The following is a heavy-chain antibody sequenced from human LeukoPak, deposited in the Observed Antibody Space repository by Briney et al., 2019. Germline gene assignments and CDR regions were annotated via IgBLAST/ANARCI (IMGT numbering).Heavy chain of an antibody. CDR3: ARDRSRYYLDY. D-gene: IGHD6-13*01. Sequence: PGGSLRLSCAASGFTFTSYSMTWVRQAPGKGLEWLSYISSVGSPIYYADSVKGRFTISRDIAKNSLFLQMNSLRAEDTAVYYCARDRSRYYLDYWGQGNLVTVSS. CDR2: ISSVGSPI. CDR1: GFTFTSYS. J-gene: IGHJ4*02. V-gene: IGHV3-48*01.